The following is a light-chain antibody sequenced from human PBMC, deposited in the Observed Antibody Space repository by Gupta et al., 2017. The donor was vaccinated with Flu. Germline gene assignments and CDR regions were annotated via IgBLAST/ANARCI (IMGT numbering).Light chain of an antibody. Sequence: QSALTQPPSASGSPGQSVTISCTGTSSDVGGYNYVSWYQQHPGKAPKLMIYEVTKRPSGVPDRFSGSKSGNTASLTVSGLQAEDEADDYCSSYAGTNNVMFGGGTKLTVL. CDR1: SSDVGGYNY. V-gene: IGLV2-8*01. CDR3: SSYAGTNNVM. J-gene: IGLJ3*02. CDR2: EVT.